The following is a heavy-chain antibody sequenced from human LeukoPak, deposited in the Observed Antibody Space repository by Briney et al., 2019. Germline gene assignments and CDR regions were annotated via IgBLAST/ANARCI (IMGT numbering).Heavy chain of an antibody. CDR3: AREDITTAYYFDY. CDR1: GFTFSSYE. D-gene: IGHD1-20*01. V-gene: IGHV3-48*03. CDR2: ISSSGSTI. Sequence: PGGSLRLSCAASGFTFSSYEMIWVRQAPGKGLEWVSYISSSGSTIYYADSVKGRFTISRDNAKNSLYLQMNSLRAEDTAVYYCAREDITTAYYFDYWGQGTLVTVSS. J-gene: IGHJ4*02.